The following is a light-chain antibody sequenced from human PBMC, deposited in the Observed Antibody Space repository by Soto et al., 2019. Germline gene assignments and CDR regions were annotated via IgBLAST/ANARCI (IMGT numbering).Light chain of an antibody. CDR2: GAS. J-gene: IGKJ1*01. Sequence: ERVMTQSPGTLSLSPGERATLSCRASQSVSSSYLAWYQQKPGQAPRPLIYGASSRAIGIPDRFSGSGSGTDFTLTISRLEPEDFAVYYCQQYGSSPWTFGQGTKVEIK. CDR3: QQYGSSPWT. CDR1: QSVSSSY. V-gene: IGKV3-20*01.